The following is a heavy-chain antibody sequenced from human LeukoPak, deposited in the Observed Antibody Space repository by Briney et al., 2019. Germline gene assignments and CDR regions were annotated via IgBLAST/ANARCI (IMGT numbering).Heavy chain of an antibody. D-gene: IGHD2-2*01. J-gene: IGHJ6*02. CDR2: ISAYNGNT. CDR3: ARDRCSSTSCKNYYYYGMDV. Sequence: ASVKVSCKASGYTFTSYGISWVRQAPGQGLEWMGWISAYNGNTNYAQKLQGRVTMTTDTSTSTAYMELRSLRSDDTAVYYCARDRCSSTSCKNYYYYGMDVWSQGTTVTVSS. CDR1: GYTFTSYG. V-gene: IGHV1-18*01.